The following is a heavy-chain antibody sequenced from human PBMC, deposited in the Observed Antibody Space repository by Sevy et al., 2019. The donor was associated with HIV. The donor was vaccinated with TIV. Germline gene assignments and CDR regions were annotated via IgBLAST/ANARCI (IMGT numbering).Heavy chain of an antibody. CDR3: TTFYHSYVGP. V-gene: IGHV3-73*01. Sequence: GGSLRLSCAASGVTFSDSAVHWVRQASGKGLEWVGLIRTKLNDYATVYAASVKGRFTISRDDSKNTAYLQMDSVTTEDTAIYDCTTFYHSYVGPWGQGTLVTVSS. J-gene: IGHJ5*02. D-gene: IGHD2-8*01. CDR2: IRTKLNDYAT. CDR1: GVTFSDSA.